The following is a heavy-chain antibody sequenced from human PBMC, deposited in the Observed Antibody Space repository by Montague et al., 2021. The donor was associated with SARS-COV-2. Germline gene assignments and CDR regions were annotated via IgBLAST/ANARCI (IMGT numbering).Heavy chain of an antibody. CDR2: FTGTT. D-gene: IGHD5-12*01. V-gene: IGHV4-39*07. J-gene: IGHJ4*02. Sequence: FTGTTYYNPSLKSRVTLSVDTSKNQFSLKLTSLTAADTAIYFCARDRTYGYDRFFDYCGQGTMV. CDR3: ARDRTYGYDRFFDY.